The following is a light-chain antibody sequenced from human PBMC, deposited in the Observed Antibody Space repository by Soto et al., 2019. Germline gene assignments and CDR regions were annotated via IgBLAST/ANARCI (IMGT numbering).Light chain of an antibody. CDR1: LYIRSD. Sequence: IQMTQAPSSLSASVGDRDTITCRASLYIRSDLSWYQQRTGQAPKVLIYTASSLQSGVPLRFSGTGSGTDFNLTISSLQTEDFATYYCLQDYNYPITFGQGTRLEIK. V-gene: IGKV1-6*02. CDR2: TAS. CDR3: LQDYNYPIT. J-gene: IGKJ5*01.